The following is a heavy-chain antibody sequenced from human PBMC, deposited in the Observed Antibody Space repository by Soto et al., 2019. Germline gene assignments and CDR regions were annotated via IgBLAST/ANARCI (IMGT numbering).Heavy chain of an antibody. D-gene: IGHD2-21*02. V-gene: IGHV3-53*01. CDR3: ARGGGTAINNYYYGMDG. CDR1: GCTVSSNY. J-gene: IGHJ6*02. Sequence: VGSLRLSCAASGCTVSSNYMSCVRQAPGKGLEWVSVIYSGGSTYYADSVKGRFTISRDNSKNTLYLQMNSLRAEDTAVYYCARGGGTAINNYYYGMDGWGQGTTVTGS. CDR2: IYSGGST.